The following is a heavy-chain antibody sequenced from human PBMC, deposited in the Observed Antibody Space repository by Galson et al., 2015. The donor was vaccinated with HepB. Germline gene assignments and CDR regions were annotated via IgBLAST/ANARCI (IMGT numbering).Heavy chain of an antibody. Sequence: QSGAEVKKPGESLRISCKGSGYSFTSYWISWVRQMPGKGLEWMGITYPGDSDTRYSPSFQGQVTISADKSISTAYLHWSSLKASDTAMYYCARKKYYDSSGYYSSWYFDLWGRGTLVTVSS. J-gene: IGHJ2*01. CDR1: GYSFTSYW. V-gene: IGHV5-51*01. CDR3: ARKKYYDSSGYYSSWYFDL. D-gene: IGHD3-22*01. CDR2: TYPGDSDT.